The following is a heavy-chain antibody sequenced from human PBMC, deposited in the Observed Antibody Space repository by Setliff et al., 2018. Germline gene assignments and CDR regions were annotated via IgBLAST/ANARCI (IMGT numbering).Heavy chain of an antibody. V-gene: IGHV1-69*05. J-gene: IGHJ6*03. CDR2: TIPMFGTT. D-gene: IGHD5-18*01. CDR1: GATFSSYG. Sequence: VKVSCKASGATFSSYGISWVRQAPGQGLEWMGGTIPMFGTTEYAQKFQGRLTIITDESTNTAFMQLSSLRSDDTAVYYCVREGVDTRSSTDYRYYMDVWGKGTTVTVSS. CDR3: VREGVDTRSSTDYRYYMDV.